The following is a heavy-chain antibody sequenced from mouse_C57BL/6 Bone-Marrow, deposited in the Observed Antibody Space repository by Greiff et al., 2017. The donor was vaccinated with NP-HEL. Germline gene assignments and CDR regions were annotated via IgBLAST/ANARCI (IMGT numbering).Heavy chain of an antibody. J-gene: IGHJ1*03. D-gene: IGHD1-1*01. CDR2: IYPSDSET. CDR3: ARKGRGSSYVGYFDV. CDR1: GYTFTSYW. Sequence: QVQLQQSGAELVRPGSSVKLSCKASGYTFTSYWMDWVKQRPGQGLEWIGNIYPSDSETHYNQKFKDKATLTVDKSSSTAYMQLSSLTSEDSAVYYCARKGRGSSYVGYFDVWGTGTTVTVSS. V-gene: IGHV1-61*01.